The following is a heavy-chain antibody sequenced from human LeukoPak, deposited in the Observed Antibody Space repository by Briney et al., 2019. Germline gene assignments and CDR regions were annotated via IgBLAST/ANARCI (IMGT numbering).Heavy chain of an antibody. J-gene: IGHJ4*02. CDR2: IYYSGST. Sequence: SETLSLTCTVSGGSLSSYFWSWIRQPPGKGLEWIAYIYYSGSTNYNPSLKSRVTISVDTSKNQFSLKLSSVTAADTAVYYCAXQPSSWFTSFDSWGQGTLVTVSS. D-gene: IGHD6-13*01. CDR3: AXQPSSWFTSFDS. CDR1: GGSLSSYF. V-gene: IGHV4-59*01.